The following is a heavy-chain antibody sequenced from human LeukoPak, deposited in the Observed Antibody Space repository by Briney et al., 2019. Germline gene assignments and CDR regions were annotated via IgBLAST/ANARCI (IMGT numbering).Heavy chain of an antibody. CDR3: ASRDYYDSSGYYWRAFDN. CDR2: IYSGESDT. D-gene: IGHD3-22*01. J-gene: IGHJ3*02. V-gene: IGHV5-51*01. CDR1: GYSFTSYW. Sequence: GESPKISCKSSGYSFTSYWIGWGRPIPGKGLEWMGIIYSGESDTRYSPSFQGQVTISADKSLSTAYLQWSSLKASDTAMYYCASRDYYDSSGYYWRAFDNWGQGTMVTVSS.